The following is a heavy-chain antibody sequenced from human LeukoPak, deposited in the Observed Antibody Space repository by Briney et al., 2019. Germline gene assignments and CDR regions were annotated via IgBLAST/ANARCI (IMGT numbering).Heavy chain of an antibody. D-gene: IGHD6-13*01. V-gene: IGHV1-24*01. CDR3: ATSVSHYSSSWKRKTYYYMDV. J-gene: IGHJ6*03. Sequence: ASVKVSCKVSGYTLTELSMHWVRQAPGKGLEWMGGFDPEDGETIYAQKFQGRVTMTEDTSTDTAYMELSSLRSEDTAVYYCATSVSHYSSSWKRKTYYYMDVWGKGTTVTISS. CDR2: FDPEDGET. CDR1: GYTLTELS.